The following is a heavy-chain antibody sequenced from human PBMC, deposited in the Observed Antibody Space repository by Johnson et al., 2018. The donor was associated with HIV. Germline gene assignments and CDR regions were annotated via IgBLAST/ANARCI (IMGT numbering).Heavy chain of an antibody. Sequence: QEQLVESGGGVVQPGRSLRLSCAASGFTFSSYAMHWVRQAPGKGLEWVAFISSDGSNKYFAVSVTGRFSISRDNSKNTLYLQMNSLSAEDTAVYYCARPGGDYSAFDIWGQGTMVTVSS. V-gene: IGHV3-30*04. CDR1: GFTFSSYA. CDR2: ISSDGSNK. D-gene: IGHD4-17*01. J-gene: IGHJ3*02. CDR3: ARPGGDYSAFDI.